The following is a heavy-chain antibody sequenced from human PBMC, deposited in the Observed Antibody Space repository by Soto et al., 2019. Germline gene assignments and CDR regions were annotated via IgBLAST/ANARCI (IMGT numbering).Heavy chain of an antibody. CDR2: IGTAGET. J-gene: IGHJ4*02. CDR1: GFRFSSSD. Sequence: VGSLRLSCAPAGFRFSSSDMHWVRQATGKGQDRVSAIGTAGETYYSGSVKGRFTISRENAKNSLYIQMNSLRVGDTAVYYCARDLGNYGSGSYYVYYFDYWGQGTLVTVSS. D-gene: IGHD3-10*01. V-gene: IGHV3-13*01. CDR3: ARDLGNYGSGSYYVYYFDY.